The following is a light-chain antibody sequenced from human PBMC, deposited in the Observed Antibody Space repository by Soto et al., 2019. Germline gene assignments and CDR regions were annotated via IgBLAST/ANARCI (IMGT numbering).Light chain of an antibody. J-gene: IGKJ5*01. CDR3: QQYENLPT. Sequence: PMPQSQSSLSASVGDRVPLTCQASQNINNYLNWSQQKPGRDPHLLIYDASNLEAGVPSRFRGSGSGTYFTLTISRLHPDEIATYDCQQYENLPTVGQGTRLEIK. CDR2: DAS. CDR1: QNINNY. V-gene: IGKV1-33*01.